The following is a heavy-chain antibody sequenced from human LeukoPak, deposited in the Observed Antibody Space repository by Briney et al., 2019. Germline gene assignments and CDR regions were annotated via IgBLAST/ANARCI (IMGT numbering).Heavy chain of an antibody. D-gene: IGHD3-22*01. CDR1: GGSISSSSYY. J-gene: IGHJ4*02. CDR3: AREPLTLLPVY. V-gene: IGHV4-39*02. CDR2: IYYSGST. Sequence: PSETLSLTCTVSGGSISSSSYYWGWIRQPPGKGLEWIGSIYYSGSTYYNPSLKSRVTISVDTSKNQFSLKLSSATAADTAVYYCAREPLTLLPVYWGQGTLVTVSS.